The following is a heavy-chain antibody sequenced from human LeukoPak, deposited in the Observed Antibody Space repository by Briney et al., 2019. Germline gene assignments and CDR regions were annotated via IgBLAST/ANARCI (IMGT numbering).Heavy chain of an antibody. CDR2: INSDGTST. D-gene: IGHD6-13*01. CDR3: ASGSPGYSSSWSNY. Sequence: GGSLRLSCAASGFTFSSYWMHWVRQAPGKGLVWVSRINSDGTSTSYADSVKGRFTTSRDNAKNTLSLQMNSLRAEDTAMYYCASGSPGYSSSWSNYWGQGTLVTVSS. CDR1: GFTFSSYW. J-gene: IGHJ4*02. V-gene: IGHV3-74*01.